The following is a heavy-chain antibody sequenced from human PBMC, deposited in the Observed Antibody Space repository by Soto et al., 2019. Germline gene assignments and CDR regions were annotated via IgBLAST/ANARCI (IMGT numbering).Heavy chain of an antibody. Sequence: ASVKVSCKASGGTFSSYAISWVRQAPGQGLEWMGGIIPIFGTANYAQKFQGRVTITADKSTSTAYMELSSLRSEDAAVYYCARDPKTSGGQHWAFNYFDSWGQGTLVTVSS. V-gene: IGHV1-69*06. CDR1: GGTFSSYA. J-gene: IGHJ4*02. CDR2: IIPIFGTA. CDR3: ARDPKTSGGQHWAFNYFDS. D-gene: IGHD7-27*01.